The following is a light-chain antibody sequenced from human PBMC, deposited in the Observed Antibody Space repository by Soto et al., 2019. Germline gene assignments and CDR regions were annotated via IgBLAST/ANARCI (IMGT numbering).Light chain of an antibody. J-gene: IGKJ4*02. CDR2: DAS. CDR1: QDISNY. CDR3: QQYDNLPPLT. V-gene: IGKV1-33*01. Sequence: DIPMTQSPSSLSASVGDRVTITCQASQDISNYLNWYQQKPGKAPKLLIYDASNLETGVPSRFSGSGSGTDFTFTINNLQPEDIATYYCQQYDNLPPLTFGGGTIAVIK.